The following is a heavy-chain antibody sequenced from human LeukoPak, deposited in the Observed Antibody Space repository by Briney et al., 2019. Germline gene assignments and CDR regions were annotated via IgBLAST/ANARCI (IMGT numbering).Heavy chain of an antibody. J-gene: IGHJ4*02. CDR2: VHYTGST. CDR3: ARGALRGYTFGPFFDY. D-gene: IGHD5-18*01. CDR1: GDSISPYH. Sequence: PSETLSLTCTVSGDSISPYHWVWIRQPPGKGLEWIGYVHYTGSTTYNSSLEGRLTISLDTSKKQFSLKLGSMTAADTAVYYCARGALRGYTFGPFFDYWGQGTLVTVSS. V-gene: IGHV4-59*01.